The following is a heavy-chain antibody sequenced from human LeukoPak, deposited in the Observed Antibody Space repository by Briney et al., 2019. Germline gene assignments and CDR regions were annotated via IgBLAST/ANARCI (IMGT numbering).Heavy chain of an antibody. CDR1: GFTFSSYR. Sequence: GSLGLSCAASGFTFSSYRMTWVRQAPGKGLEWVANIKQDGSETYYVDSVKGRFTISRDNAKNTLYLQMDSLRTEDTAVYYCTREGVPGSNDCWGQGTLVTVSS. V-gene: IGHV3-7*01. CDR3: TREGVPGSNDC. D-gene: IGHD6-19*01. CDR2: IKQDGSET. J-gene: IGHJ4*02.